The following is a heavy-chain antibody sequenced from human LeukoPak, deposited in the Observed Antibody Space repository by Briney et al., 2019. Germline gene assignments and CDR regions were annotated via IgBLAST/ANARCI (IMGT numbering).Heavy chain of an antibody. Sequence: ASVKVSCKASGYTLTSYDINWVRQATGQGLEWMGWINPNSGGTNYAQKFQGRVTMTRDTSISTAYMELSRLRSDDTAVYYCARDFEGQRGADWGQGTLVTVSS. V-gene: IGHV1-2*02. CDR3: ARDFEGQRGAD. CDR1: GYTLTSYD. CDR2: INPNSGGT. D-gene: IGHD4/OR15-4a*01. J-gene: IGHJ4*02.